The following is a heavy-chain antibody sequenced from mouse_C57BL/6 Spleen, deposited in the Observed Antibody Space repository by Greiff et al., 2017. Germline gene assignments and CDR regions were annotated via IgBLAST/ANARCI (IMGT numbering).Heavy chain of an antibody. CDR3: ARGGISRGFDY. D-gene: IGHD2-4*01. J-gene: IGHJ2*01. CDR2: INYDGSST. V-gene: IGHV5-16*01. CDR1: GFTFSDYY. Sequence: EVHLVESEGGLVQPGSSMKLSCTASGFTFSDYYMAWVRQVPEKGLEWVANINYDGSSTYYLDSLKSRFIISRDNAKNILYLQMSSLKSEDTATYDCARGGISRGFDYWGQGTTLTVSS.